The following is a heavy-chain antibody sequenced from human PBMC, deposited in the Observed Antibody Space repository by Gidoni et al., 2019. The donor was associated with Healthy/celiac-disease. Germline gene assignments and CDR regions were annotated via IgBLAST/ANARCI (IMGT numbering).Heavy chain of an antibody. CDR1: GFSLRTSGAG. J-gene: IGHJ2*01. CDR3: AHSYGDYLYWYFDL. Sequence: QITLKESGPTLVKPTQNRPLTSTFSGFSLRTSGAGVGWIRRPPGMALEWRALIYWDDDNRYSPSPKSRLTITKDTSKNQVVLTMTNMDPVDTATYYCAHSYGDYLYWYFDLWGRGTLVTVSS. V-gene: IGHV2-5*02. D-gene: IGHD4-17*01. CDR2: IYWDDDN.